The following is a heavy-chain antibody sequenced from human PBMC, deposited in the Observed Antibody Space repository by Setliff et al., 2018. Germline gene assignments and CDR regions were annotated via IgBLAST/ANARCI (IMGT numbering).Heavy chain of an antibody. Sequence: PSETLSLTCAVSGGSISSPNWWNWVRQPPGKGLEWIGEIYHSGTTNYNPSLKSRVTISIHMSWNQFSLRLSSLTAADTAVYYCARGAPQRSSFDSRYMDVWDKGATVTVSS. CDR1: GGSISSPNW. V-gene: IGHV4-4*02. CDR3: ARGAPQRSSFDSRYMDV. D-gene: IGHD1-1*01. CDR2: IYHSGTT. J-gene: IGHJ6*03.